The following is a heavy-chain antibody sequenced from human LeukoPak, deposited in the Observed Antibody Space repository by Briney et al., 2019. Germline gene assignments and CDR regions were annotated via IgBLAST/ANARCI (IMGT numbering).Heavy chain of an antibody. D-gene: IGHD5-18*01. V-gene: IGHV4-4*07. CDR1: GDSITNNYY. CDR2: IYTSGST. CDR3: ARDRGYSYAFGY. Sequence: SSETLSLTCAVSGDSITNNYYWSWIRQPAGKGLEWIGRIYTSGSTNYNPSLKSRVTMSVDTSKNQFSLKLSSVTAADTAVYYCARDRGYSYAFGYWGQGTLVTVSS. J-gene: IGHJ4*02.